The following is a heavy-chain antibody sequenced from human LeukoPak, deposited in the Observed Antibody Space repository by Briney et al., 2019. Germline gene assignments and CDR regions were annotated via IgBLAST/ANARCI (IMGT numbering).Heavy chain of an antibody. D-gene: IGHD5-24*01. CDR2: INSSGGT. J-gene: IGHJ4*02. CDR3: ARCGGYNYLDDY. V-gene: IGHV4-34*01. CDR1: GPSFSDYY. Sequence: SQTLSLTCAVYGPSFSDYYWTWIRQPPGEGLEWIGEINSSGGTKYNPSLTSRASISVDTSKNQSSLKLSSLTAADTAVYYCARCGGYNYLDDYWGQGTLVTVSS.